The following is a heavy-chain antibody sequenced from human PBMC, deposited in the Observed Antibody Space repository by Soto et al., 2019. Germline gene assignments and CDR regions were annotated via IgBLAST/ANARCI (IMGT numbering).Heavy chain of an antibody. CDR1: GFTFSSYA. CDR2: ISYDGSNK. D-gene: IGHD5-18*01. Sequence: GGSLRLSCAAYGFTFSSYAMHWVRQAPGKGLEWVAVISYDGSNKYYADSVKGRFTISRDNSKNTLYLQMNSLRAEDTAVYYCARDDRVQLWLYDYWGQGTLVTVSS. CDR3: ARDDRVQLWLYDY. J-gene: IGHJ4*02. V-gene: IGHV3-30-3*01.